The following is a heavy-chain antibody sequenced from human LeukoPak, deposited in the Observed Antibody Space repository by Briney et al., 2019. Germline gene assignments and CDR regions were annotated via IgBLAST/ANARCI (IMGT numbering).Heavy chain of an antibody. V-gene: IGHV2-5*02. CDR2: IYWDDDK. CDR3: AHRRSGYDWNHGDFDY. J-gene: IGHJ4*02. CDR1: GFSLTTRPLG. Sequence: SGPTLVKPTQTLTLTCSFSGFSLTTRPLGVGWIRQPPGKALEWPAVIYWDDDKRYNPSLKTSPTVTTATSKNQVVLIMTNMDPVDTATYYCAHRRSGYDWNHGDFDYWGQGTLVTVSS. D-gene: IGHD1-20*01.